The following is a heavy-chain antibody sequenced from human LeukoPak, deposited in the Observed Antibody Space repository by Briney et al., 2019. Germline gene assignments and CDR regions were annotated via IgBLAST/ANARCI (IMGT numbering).Heavy chain of an antibody. CDR2: IYYSGST. J-gene: IGHJ6*02. CDR1: GGSISSYY. Sequence: PSETLSLTCTVSGGSISSYYWSWIRQPPGKGLEWIGYIYYSGSTNYNPSLKSRVTISVDTSKNQFSLKLSSMTAADTAVYYCARGHREAYCSSTSCHYYYYYGMDVWGQGTTVTVSS. V-gene: IGHV4-59*01. D-gene: IGHD2-2*01. CDR3: ARGHREAYCSSTSCHYYYYYGMDV.